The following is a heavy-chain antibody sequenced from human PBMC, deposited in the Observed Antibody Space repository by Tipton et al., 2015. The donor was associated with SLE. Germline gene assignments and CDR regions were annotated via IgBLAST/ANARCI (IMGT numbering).Heavy chain of an antibody. CDR3: ARARDYYDTSGCDY. J-gene: IGHJ4*02. CDR2: ISGSSSTI. D-gene: IGHD3-22*01. V-gene: IGHV3-48*01. CDR1: GFSFSSYS. Sequence: SLRLSCAASGFSFSSYSMNWVRQAPGKGLEWVSYISGSSSTIYYADSAKGRFTISRDNAKNSLYLQMNSLRAEDTALYYCARARDYYDTSGCDYWGQGTLVTVSS.